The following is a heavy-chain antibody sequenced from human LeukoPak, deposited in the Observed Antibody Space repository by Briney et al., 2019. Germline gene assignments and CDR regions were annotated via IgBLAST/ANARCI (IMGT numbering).Heavy chain of an antibody. Sequence: PSETLSLTCTVSGGSISSSNYYWGWIRQSPGKGLEWVGGVYYSGSTYYNPSLKSRVTISVDTSKNQFSLKLSSVTAADTAVYYCARLPTHSSGWLSYFDYWGQGTLVTVSS. J-gene: IGHJ4*02. CDR3: ARLPTHSSGWLSYFDY. D-gene: IGHD6-19*01. CDR1: GGSISSSNYY. V-gene: IGHV4-39*01. CDR2: VYYSGST.